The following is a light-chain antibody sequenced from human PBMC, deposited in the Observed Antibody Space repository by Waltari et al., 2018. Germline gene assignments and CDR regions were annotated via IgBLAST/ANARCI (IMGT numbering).Light chain of an antibody. CDR3: CSYAGGSRVI. J-gene: IGLJ2*01. Sequence: QSALTQPASLSGSPGQSITISCAGTKNDIGTYHFVSWFQQFPGQAPTLIVSEATKRPSGVSYRFSGSKSGNTASLTISGLQAEDEADYYCCSYAGGSRVIFGGGTKLTVL. CDR1: KNDIGTYHF. CDR2: EAT. V-gene: IGLV2-23*01.